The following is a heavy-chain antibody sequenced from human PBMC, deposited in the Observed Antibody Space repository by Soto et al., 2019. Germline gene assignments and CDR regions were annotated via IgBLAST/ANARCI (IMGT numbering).Heavy chain of an antibody. Sequence: EVHLVESGGGLVQPGGSLSLSCTASGFTFSSYWMHWVRQAPGKGLVLVSRINGDGSNTNYADSVKGRFTMSRDNAKNTLYLQMNSLRADDTAVYYCARVFTGGSCYQFDSWGQGTLVTVSS. V-gene: IGHV3-74*01. CDR3: ARVFTGGSCYQFDS. J-gene: IGHJ4*02. CDR2: INGDGSNT. CDR1: GFTFSSYW. D-gene: IGHD2-15*01.